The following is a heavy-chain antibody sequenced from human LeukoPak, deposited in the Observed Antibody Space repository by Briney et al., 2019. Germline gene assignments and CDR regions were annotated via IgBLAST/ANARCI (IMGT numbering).Heavy chain of an antibody. CDR1: GDSISSGSYY. CDR3: ARRGSSSLQTTNWFDP. J-gene: IGHJ5*02. V-gene: IGHV4-61*02. CDR2: IYISGST. Sequence: SETLSLTCTVSGDSISSGSYYWSWIRQPAGKGLEWIGRIYISGSTNYNPSLKSRVTISVDTSKNQFSLKLSSVTAADTAVYYCARRGSSSLQTTNWFDPWGQGTLVTVSS. D-gene: IGHD6-13*01.